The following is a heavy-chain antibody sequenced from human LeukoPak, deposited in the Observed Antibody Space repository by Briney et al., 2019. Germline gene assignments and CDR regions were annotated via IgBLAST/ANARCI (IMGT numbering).Heavy chain of an antibody. CDR2: INHSGST. CDR1: GGSFSGYY. Sequence: PSETLSLTCAVYGGSFSGYYWSWIRQPPGKGLEWIGEINHSGSTNYNPSLKSRVTISVDTSKNQFSLKLSSVTAADTAVYYCARGFTGSWYGFDYWGQGTLVTVSS. CDR3: ARGFTGSWYGFDY. D-gene: IGHD6-13*01. J-gene: IGHJ4*02. V-gene: IGHV4-34*01.